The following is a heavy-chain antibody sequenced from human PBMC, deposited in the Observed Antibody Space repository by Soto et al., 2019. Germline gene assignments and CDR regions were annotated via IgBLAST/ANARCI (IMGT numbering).Heavy chain of an antibody. D-gene: IGHD3-10*01. CDR1: GYTFTSYA. Sequence: GASVKVSCKASGYTFTSYAMHWVRQAPGQRLEWMGWINAGNGNTKYSQKFQGRVTITRDTSASTAYMELSSLRSEDTAVYYCATTRGVWFGEVDDAFDIWGQGTMVTVSS. V-gene: IGHV1-3*01. J-gene: IGHJ3*02. CDR2: INAGNGNT. CDR3: ATTRGVWFGEVDDAFDI.